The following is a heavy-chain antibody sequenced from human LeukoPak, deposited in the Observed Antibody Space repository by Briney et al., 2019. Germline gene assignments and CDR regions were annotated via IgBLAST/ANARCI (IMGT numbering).Heavy chain of an antibody. J-gene: IGHJ4*02. CDR2: ISSSSSAI. V-gene: IGHV3-48*03. Sequence: GGSLRLSCAASGFRFSLYGMNWARQAPGKGLEWVAYISSSSSAIYYADSVKGRFTISRDNAKNSLYLQMNSLRAEDTAIYYCATQAGYYDSGISDHWGQGTLDTVSS. CDR1: GFRFSLYG. CDR3: ATQAGYYDSGISDH. D-gene: IGHD3-10*01.